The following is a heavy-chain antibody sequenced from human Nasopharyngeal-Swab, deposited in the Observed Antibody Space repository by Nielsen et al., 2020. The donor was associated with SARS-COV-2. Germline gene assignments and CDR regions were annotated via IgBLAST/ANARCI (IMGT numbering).Heavy chain of an antibody. D-gene: IGHD1-26*01. J-gene: IGHJ4*02. CDR1: GGSISSGGYY. CDR2: IYYSGST. CDR3: ASAIVGATNGIDY. V-gene: IGHV4-31*03. Sequence: LSLTCTVSGGSISSGGYYWSWIRQHPGKGPEWIGYIYYSGSTYYNPSLKSRVTISVDTSKNQFSLKLSSVTAADTAVYYCASAIVGATNGIDYWGQGSLVTVSS.